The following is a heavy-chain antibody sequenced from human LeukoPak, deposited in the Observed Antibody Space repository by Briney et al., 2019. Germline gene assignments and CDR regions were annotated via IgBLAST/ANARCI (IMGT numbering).Heavy chain of an antibody. J-gene: IGHJ4*02. Sequence: PGGSLRLSCADSGFTFSDYYMSWIRQAPGKGLEWVSYISSSGSTIYYADSVKGRFTISRDNAKNSLYLQMNSLRAEDTAVYYCARVRSGYYDSSGYFDYWGQGTLVTVSS. CDR1: GFTFSDYY. V-gene: IGHV3-11*04. CDR2: ISSSGSTI. CDR3: ARVRSGYYDSSGYFDY. D-gene: IGHD3-22*01.